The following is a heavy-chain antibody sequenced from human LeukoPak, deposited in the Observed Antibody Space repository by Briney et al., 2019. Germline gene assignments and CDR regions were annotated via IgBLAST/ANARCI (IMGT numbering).Heavy chain of an antibody. CDR2: IIPIFGTA. J-gene: IGHJ4*02. Sequence: GASVKVSCKASGGTFSSYAISWVRQAPGQGLEWMGGIIPIFGTANYAQKFQGRVTITADESASTAYMELSSLRSEDTAVYYCASEWINGREMATIFDYWGQGTLVTVSS. V-gene: IGHV1-69*13. D-gene: IGHD5-24*01. CDR1: GGTFSSYA. CDR3: ASEWINGREMATIFDY.